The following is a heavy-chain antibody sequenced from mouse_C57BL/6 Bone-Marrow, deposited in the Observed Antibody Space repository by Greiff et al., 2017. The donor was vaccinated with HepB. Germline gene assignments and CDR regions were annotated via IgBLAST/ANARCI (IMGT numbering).Heavy chain of an antibody. D-gene: IGHD1-1*01. CDR1: GYTFTDYN. CDR3: ARRTTVVATYWYFDV. J-gene: IGHJ1*03. CDR2: INPNNGGT. Sequence: EVQLQQSGPELVKPGASVKIPCKASGYTFTDYNMDWVKQSHGKSLEWIGDINPNNGGTIYNQKFKGKATLTVDKSSSTAYMELRSLTSEDTAVYYCARRTTVVATYWYFDVWGTGTTVTVSS. V-gene: IGHV1-18*01.